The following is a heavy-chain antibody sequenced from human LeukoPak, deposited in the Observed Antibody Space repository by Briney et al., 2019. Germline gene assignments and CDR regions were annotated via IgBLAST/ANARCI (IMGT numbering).Heavy chain of an antibody. J-gene: IGHJ5*02. V-gene: IGHV1-24*01. Sequence: ASVKVSCKVSGYTLTELSMHWVRQAPGKGLEWMGGFDPEDGETIYAQKFQGRVTMTEDTSTDTAYMELSSLRSEDTAVYYCATEPHNYGSGDRWFDPWGQGTLVTVSS. CDR3: ATEPHNYGSGDRWFDP. CDR1: GYTLTELS. D-gene: IGHD3-10*01. CDR2: FDPEDGET.